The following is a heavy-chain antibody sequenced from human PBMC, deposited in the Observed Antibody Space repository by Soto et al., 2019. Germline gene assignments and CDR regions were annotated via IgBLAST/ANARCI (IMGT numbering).Heavy chain of an antibody. Sequence: PGGSLRLSCAASGFTFSSYSMNWVRQAPGKGLEWVSYISSSSITIYYADSVKGRFTISRDNAKNSLYLQMNSLRAEDTAVYYCARGPIFGVVMGTDYWGQGTLVTVSS. CDR1: GFTFSSYS. D-gene: IGHD3-3*01. J-gene: IGHJ4*02. CDR2: ISSSSITI. V-gene: IGHV3-48*01. CDR3: ARGPIFGVVMGTDY.